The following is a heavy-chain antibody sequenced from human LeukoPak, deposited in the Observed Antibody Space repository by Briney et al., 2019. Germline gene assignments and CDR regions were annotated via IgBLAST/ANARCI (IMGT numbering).Heavy chain of an antibody. Sequence: SETLSLTCTVSGGSISNYYWNWIRQPPGKGLQWIGYIYYSGSTNYNPSLESRVTISVDTSKNQFSLKLSSVTAADTAVYYCARGDYYDSSGYFGYWGQGTLVTVSS. V-gene: IGHV4-59*08. CDR3: ARGDYYDSSGYFGY. D-gene: IGHD3-22*01. CDR2: IYYSGST. CDR1: GGSISNYY. J-gene: IGHJ4*02.